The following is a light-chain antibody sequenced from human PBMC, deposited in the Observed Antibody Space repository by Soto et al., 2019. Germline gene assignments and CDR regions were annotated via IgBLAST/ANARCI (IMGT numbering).Light chain of an antibody. CDR3: QQRSNSEIT. CDR1: QSVSSY. V-gene: IGKV3-11*01. Sequence: EIVLTQSPATLTLSPGERATLSCRACQSVSSYLAWYQHKPGQAPRLLIYDASNRATGIPARFSASGSGTDFTLTISSLEPEDFAVYYCQQRSNSEITFGPGTKVDIK. J-gene: IGKJ3*01. CDR2: DAS.